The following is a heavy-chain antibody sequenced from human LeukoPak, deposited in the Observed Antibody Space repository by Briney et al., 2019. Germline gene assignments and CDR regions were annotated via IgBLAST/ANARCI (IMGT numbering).Heavy chain of an antibody. Sequence: PSETLSLTCAVYGGSFSGYYWSWIRQPPGKGLEWIGEINHSGSTNYNPSLKSRVTISVDTSKNQFSLKLSSVTAADTAVYYCARDLEPAAGIYYFDYWGQGTLVTVSS. D-gene: IGHD2-2*01. CDR2: INHSGST. V-gene: IGHV4-34*01. J-gene: IGHJ4*02. CDR3: ARDLEPAAGIYYFDY. CDR1: GGSFSGYY.